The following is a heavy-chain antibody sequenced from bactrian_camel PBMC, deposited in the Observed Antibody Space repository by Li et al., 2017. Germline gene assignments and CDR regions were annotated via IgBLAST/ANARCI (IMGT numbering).Heavy chain of an antibody. J-gene: IGHJ4*01. CDR1: GYTLSTYC. CDR3: TTSRSIWLGYFPENF. CDR2: IGTFGST. V-gene: IGHV3S53*01. Sequence: HVQLVESGGGSVTAGGSLRLSCAASGYTLSTYCMGWFRQGPGKERAGVASIGTFGSTTYADSVKGRFTISRSNAQNTAYLQMNNLKSEDTALYYCTTSRSIWLGYFPENFWGQGTQVTVS. D-gene: IGHD1*01.